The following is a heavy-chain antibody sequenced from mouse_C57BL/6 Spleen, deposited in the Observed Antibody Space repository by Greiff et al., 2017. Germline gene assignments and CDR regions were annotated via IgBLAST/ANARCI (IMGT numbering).Heavy chain of an antibody. Sequence: EVQVVESGEGLVKPGGSLKLSCAASGFTFSSYAMSWVRQTPEKRLEWVAYISSGGDYIYYADTVKGRFTISRDNARNTLYLQMSSLKSEDTAMYYCTRQDYGSGYFDYWGQGTTLTVSS. CDR3: TRQDYGSGYFDY. D-gene: IGHD1-1*01. CDR1: GFTFSSYA. V-gene: IGHV5-9-1*02. J-gene: IGHJ2*01. CDR2: ISSGGDYI.